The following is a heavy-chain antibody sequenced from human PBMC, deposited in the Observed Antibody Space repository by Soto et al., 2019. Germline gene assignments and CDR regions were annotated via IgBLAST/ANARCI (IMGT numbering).Heavy chain of an antibody. CDR3: ATDDYGIFPY. CDR1: GYPFTTYY. CDR2: IDPRSGGT. V-gene: IGHV1-2*02. Sequence: SSVKVSCKVSGYPFTTYYIHWVRQAPGQGLEWMGWIDPRSGGTVYEQKFQGRVTMTRDTSISTVYMDLSGLTSDDTALYYCATDDYGIFPYWGQGSLVTVSS. D-gene: IGHD3-10*01. J-gene: IGHJ4*02.